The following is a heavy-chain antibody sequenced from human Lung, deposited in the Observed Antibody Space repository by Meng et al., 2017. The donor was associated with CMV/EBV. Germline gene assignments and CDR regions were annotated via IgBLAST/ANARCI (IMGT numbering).Heavy chain of an antibody. D-gene: IGHD6-13*01. CDR2: INPSGGST. CDR3: ASRGYSSSWRGAFDI. V-gene: IGHV1-46*01. J-gene: IGHJ3*02. CDR1: GYTFTSYY. Sequence: ASXXVSXKASGYTFTSYYMHWVRQAPGQGLEWMGIINPSGGSTSYAQKFQVRVTMTRDTSTSTVYMELSSLKSEDTAVYYCASRGYSSSWRGAFDIWGQGXMVTVSS.